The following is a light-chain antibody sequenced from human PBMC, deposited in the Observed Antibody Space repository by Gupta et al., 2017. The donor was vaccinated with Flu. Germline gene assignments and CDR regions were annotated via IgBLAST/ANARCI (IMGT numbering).Light chain of an antibody. CDR2: DVS. Sequence: SITISCTGTSSDVGGYNYVSWYQQHPGKDPKLMIYDVSNRPSGVSNRFSGSKSGNTASLTISGLQAEDEADYYCSSDTSSSPYVFGTGTKVTVL. CDR1: SSDVGGYNY. J-gene: IGLJ1*01. V-gene: IGLV2-14*04. CDR3: SSDTSSSPYV.